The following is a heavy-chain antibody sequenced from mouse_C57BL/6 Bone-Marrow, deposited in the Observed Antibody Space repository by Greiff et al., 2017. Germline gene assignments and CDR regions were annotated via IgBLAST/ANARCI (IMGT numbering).Heavy chain of an antibody. J-gene: IGHJ3*01. CDR1: GYTFTSYW. CDR3: ALGDYDGGFAY. Sequence: VQLQQPGAELVKPGASVKLSCKASGYTFTSYWMQWVKQRPGQGLEWIGEIDPSDSYTNYNQKFKGKATLTVATSSSTAYMQLSSLTSEDSAVYYCALGDYDGGFAYWGQGTLVTVSA. V-gene: IGHV1-50*01. D-gene: IGHD2-4*01. CDR2: IDPSDSYT.